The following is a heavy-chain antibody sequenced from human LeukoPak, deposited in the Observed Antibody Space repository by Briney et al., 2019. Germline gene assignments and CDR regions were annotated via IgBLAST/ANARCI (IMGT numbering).Heavy chain of an antibody. CDR2: IASDGSST. CDR3: ARGQPHGNDY. J-gene: IGHJ4*02. D-gene: IGHD4-23*01. Sequence: GGSLRLSCAASGFTFSSYWMNWVRQAPGKGLVWVSRIASDGSSTTYADSVKGRFSISRDNAKNTLYLQMNSLRVEDTAVYYCARGQPHGNDYWGQGTLVTVSS. V-gene: IGHV3-74*01. CDR1: GFTFSSYW.